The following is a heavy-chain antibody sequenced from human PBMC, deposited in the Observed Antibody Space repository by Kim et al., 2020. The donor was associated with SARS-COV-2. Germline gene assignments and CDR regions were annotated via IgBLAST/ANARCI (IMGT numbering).Heavy chain of an antibody. CDR1: GFTFSSYA. Sequence: GGSLRLSCAASGFTFSSYAMHWVRQAPGKGLEWVAVISYDGSNKYYADSVKGRFTISRDNSKNTLYLQMNSLRAEDTAVYYCARSPYDSSGYLGGWYFDLWGRGTLVTVSS. CDR2: ISYDGSNK. J-gene: IGHJ2*01. CDR3: ARSPYDSSGYLGGWYFDL. D-gene: IGHD3-22*01. V-gene: IGHV3-30*04.